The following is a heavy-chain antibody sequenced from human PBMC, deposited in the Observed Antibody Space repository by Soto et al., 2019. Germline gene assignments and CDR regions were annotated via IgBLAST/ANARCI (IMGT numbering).Heavy chain of an antibody. Sequence: GGSLRLSCAASGFTFTRYSMNWVRQAPGKGLEWVSSISSTTNYIYYGDSMKGRFTISRDNAKNSLYLEMNSLRAEDTAVYYCARESEDLTSNFHYWGQGTLVTVSS. V-gene: IGHV3-21*06. J-gene: IGHJ4*02. CDR3: ARESEDLTSNFHY. CDR1: GFTFTRYS. CDR2: ISSTTNYI.